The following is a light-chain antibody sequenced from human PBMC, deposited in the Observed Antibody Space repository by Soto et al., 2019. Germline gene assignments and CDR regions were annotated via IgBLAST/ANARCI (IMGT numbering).Light chain of an antibody. J-gene: IGKJ3*01. CDR3: MQALQTEFT. CDR2: LGS. CDR1: QSLLHSNGYNY. V-gene: IGKV2-28*01. Sequence: DIVMTQSPLSLPVTPGEPASISCRSSQSLLHSNGYNYLDWYLQKPGQSPQLLIDLGSNRASGVPDRFSGSGSGPDFTLKISRVEAEDVGVYYCMQALQTEFTFGPGTKVDIK.